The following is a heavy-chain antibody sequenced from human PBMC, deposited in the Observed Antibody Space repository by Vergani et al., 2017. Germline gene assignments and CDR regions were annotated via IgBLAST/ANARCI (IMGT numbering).Heavy chain of an antibody. V-gene: IGHV3-30*19. D-gene: IGHD4-17*01. CDR2: ISYDGSNK. CDR1: GFTFSSYG. J-gene: IGHJ6*02. CDR3: AISFSGDHRPFGGMDV. Sequence: QVQLVESGGGVVQPGRSLRLSCAASGFTFSSYGMHWVRQAPGKGLEWVAVISYDGSNKYYADSVKGRFTISRDNAKNSLYLQMNSLRAEDTAVYYCAISFSGDHRPFGGMDVWGQGTTVTVSS.